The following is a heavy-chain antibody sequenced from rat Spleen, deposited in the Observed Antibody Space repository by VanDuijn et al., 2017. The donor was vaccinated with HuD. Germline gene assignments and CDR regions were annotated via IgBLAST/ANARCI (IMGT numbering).Heavy chain of an antibody. V-gene: IGHV2-15*01. CDR2: ISSGGST. J-gene: IGHJ3*01. Sequence: QVQLKESGPGLVQPSQTLSLTCTVSGFSLISNTVHWVRQPPGKGLEWIAAISSGGSTYYNSVLKSRLSISRDTSKSQVFLRMNSLQTDDTAIYFCTRSYGGYTSNWFPYWGQGTLVTVSS. D-gene: IGHD1-11*01. CDR1: GFSLISNT. CDR3: TRSYGGYTSNWFPY.